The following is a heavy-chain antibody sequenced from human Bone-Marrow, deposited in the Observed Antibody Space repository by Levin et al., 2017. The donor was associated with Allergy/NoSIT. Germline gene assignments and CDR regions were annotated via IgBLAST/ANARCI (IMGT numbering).Heavy chain of an antibody. V-gene: IGHV3-23*01. CDR1: GFTFSSYA. Sequence: GESLKISCAASGFTFSSYAMSWVRQAPGKGLEWVSAISGSGGSTYYADSVKGRFTISRDNSKNTLYLQMNSLRAEDTAVYYCAKSHYGGNPRGGQGTLVTVSS. CDR2: ISGSGGST. CDR3: AKSHYGGNPR. D-gene: IGHD4-23*01. J-gene: IGHJ4*02.